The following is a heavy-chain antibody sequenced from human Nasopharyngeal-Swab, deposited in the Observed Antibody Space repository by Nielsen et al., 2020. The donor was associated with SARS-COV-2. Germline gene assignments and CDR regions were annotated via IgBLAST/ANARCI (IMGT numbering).Heavy chain of an antibody. D-gene: IGHD3-3*01. Sequence: WIRQPPGKGLEWIGYIYYSGSTYYNLSLKSRVTISVDTSKNQFSLKLSSVTAADTAVYYCARAPRITIFGVVQAFDIWGQGTMVTVSS. CDR2: IYYSGST. J-gene: IGHJ3*02. CDR3: ARAPRITIFGVVQAFDI. V-gene: IGHV4-31*02.